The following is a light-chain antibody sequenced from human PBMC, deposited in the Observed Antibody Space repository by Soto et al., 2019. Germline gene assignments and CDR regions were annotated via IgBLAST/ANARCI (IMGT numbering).Light chain of an antibody. V-gene: IGKV3D-20*02. CDR1: QSVSSNY. CDR3: QQRNVWPPVT. CDR2: AAS. Sequence: DIVLTQSPCTLSLSPGERATLSCRAIQSVSSNYLAWYHQKTGQAPRILIYAASSRVTGAPDTFSGSGSGTDVTLTISRLEHEDSAIYYCQQRNVWPPVTFGQGTRLEIK. J-gene: IGKJ5*01.